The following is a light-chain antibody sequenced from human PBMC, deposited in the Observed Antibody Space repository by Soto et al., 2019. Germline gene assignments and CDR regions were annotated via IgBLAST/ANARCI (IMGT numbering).Light chain of an antibody. J-gene: IGKJ1*01. CDR2: DAS. V-gene: IGKV1-5*01. Sequence: DIQMTQSPSTLSASVGDRVTISCRASQTINDWLAWYQQKPGKGPKLLIYDASRLERGVSSRFSGSGSGTEFTLTISGLQPDDSATYYCQQYQTYSKTFGRGPKVEI. CDR3: QQYQTYSKT. CDR1: QTINDW.